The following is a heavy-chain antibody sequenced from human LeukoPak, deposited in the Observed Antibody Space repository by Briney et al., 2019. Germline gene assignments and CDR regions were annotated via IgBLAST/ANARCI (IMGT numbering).Heavy chain of an antibody. CDR2: INHSGST. V-gene: IGHV4-34*01. D-gene: IGHD4-17*01. CDR1: GGSFSGYY. Sequence: SETLSLTCAVYGGSFSGYYWSWIRQPPGKGLEWIGEINHSGSTNYNPSLKSRVTISVDTSKNQFSLKLSSVTAADTAVYYCARGPHGPFGYWGQGTLVTVSS. J-gene: IGHJ4*02. CDR3: ARGPHGPFGY.